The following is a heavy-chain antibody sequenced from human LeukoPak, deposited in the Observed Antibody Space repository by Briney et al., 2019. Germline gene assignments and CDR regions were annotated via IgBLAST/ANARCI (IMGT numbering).Heavy chain of an antibody. D-gene: IGHD3-22*01. CDR2: IIPIFGTA. J-gene: IGHJ4*02. Sequence: ASVKVSCKASGGTFSSYAISWVRQAPGQGLEWMGGIIPIFGTANYAQKFQGRVTITADKSTSTAYMELSSLRSEDTAVYYCAREDYYESGSNDYWGQGTLVTVSS. CDR1: GGTFSSYA. V-gene: IGHV1-69*06. CDR3: AREDYYESGSNDY.